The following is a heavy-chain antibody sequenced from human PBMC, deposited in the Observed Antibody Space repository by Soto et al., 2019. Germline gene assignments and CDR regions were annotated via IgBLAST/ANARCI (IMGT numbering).Heavy chain of an antibody. CDR1: NGSLNFYY. CDR2: IYYRGTT. CDR3: TRVATAVPS. V-gene: IGHV4-59*12. J-gene: IGHJ5*02. Sequence: PSDTLSLTGNVSNGSLNFYYCSWIRQPPGKELEWIGNIYYRGTTNYNHSLQGRCTLSIDTSKNQFSLMLTSVTAADTDVYYCTRVATAVPSWGRGVLVTVSS. D-gene: IGHD4-4*01.